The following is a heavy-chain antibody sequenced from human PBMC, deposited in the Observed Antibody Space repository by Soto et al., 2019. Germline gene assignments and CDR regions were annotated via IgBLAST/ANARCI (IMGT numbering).Heavy chain of an antibody. V-gene: IGHV3-23*01. Sequence: PGESLKISCAASGFTFSSYAMNWVRQAPGKGLEWVSVISGSGGSTYYADAVKGRFTISRDNSKNTLYLQMNSLRAEDTAVYYCAKRTVGWYLDLWGRGTLVTVSS. J-gene: IGHJ2*01. CDR2: ISGSGGST. CDR3: AKRTVGWYLDL. D-gene: IGHD4-17*01. CDR1: GFTFSSYA.